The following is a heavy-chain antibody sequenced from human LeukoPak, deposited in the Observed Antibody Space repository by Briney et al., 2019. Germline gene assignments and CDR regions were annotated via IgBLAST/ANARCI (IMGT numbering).Heavy chain of an antibody. Sequence: GGSLRLSCEASGFTFGSYAMYWVRQAPGKGLEWIAGIFGSGGSPHYADTVKGRFTISRDNSKNTVYLEINSLRAEDTAVYYCGKTTAGYSSGQKPAWPVDYWGQGTLVTVTS. CDR3: GKTTAGYSSGQKPAWPVDY. V-gene: IGHV3-23*01. J-gene: IGHJ4*02. CDR2: IFGSGGSP. CDR1: GFTFGSYA. D-gene: IGHD5-18*01.